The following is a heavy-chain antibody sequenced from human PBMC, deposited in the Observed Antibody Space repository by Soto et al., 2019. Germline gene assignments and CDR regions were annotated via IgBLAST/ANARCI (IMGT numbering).Heavy chain of an antibody. CDR3: ATSERPLLGVDY. CDR2: IIPIIGIA. Sequence: QVQLVQSGAEVKKPGSSMKVSCKASGGTFSNSTINWVRQAPGEGLEWMGRIIPIIGIADYAQKFHARVTMSADKSTSTGHLEFSSPSADNTAVYYCATSERPLLGVDYWGQGDLVTVSS. V-gene: IGHV1-69*02. CDR1: GGTFSNST. D-gene: IGHD1-26*01. J-gene: IGHJ4*02.